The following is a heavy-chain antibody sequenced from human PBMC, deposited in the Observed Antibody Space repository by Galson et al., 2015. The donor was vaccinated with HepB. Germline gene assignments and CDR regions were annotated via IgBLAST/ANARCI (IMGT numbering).Heavy chain of an antibody. CDR1: GGSISSSNW. V-gene: IGHV4-4*02. D-gene: IGHD1-26*01. Sequence: ETLSLTCAVSGGSISSSNWWSWVRQPPGKGLEWIGEIYQSGSTNYNPSLKSRVTISVDKSKNQFSLKLSSVTAADTAVYYCARVAGATTSSGAFDIWGQETMVTVSS. CDR2: IYQSGST. CDR3: ARVAGATTSSGAFDI. J-gene: IGHJ3*02.